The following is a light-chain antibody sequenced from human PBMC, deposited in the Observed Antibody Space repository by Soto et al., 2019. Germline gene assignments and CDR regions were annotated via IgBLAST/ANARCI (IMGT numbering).Light chain of an antibody. CDR2: AAS. CDR1: QSISRF. Sequence: DIQMTQSPSSLSASVGDRVTISCRASQSISRFLNWYRQKPGKAPDLLIYAASTLQSGAPSNFSGSGSGTDFTLTISSLQPEDFATYYCQQSFSTPLTFGGGTKVDIK. V-gene: IGKV1-39*01. CDR3: QQSFSTPLT. J-gene: IGKJ4*01.